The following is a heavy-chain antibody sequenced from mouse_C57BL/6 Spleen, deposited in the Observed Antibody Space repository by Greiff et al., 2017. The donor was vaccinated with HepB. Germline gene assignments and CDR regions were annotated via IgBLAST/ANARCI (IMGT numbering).Heavy chain of an antibody. CDR3: TTFGNGNYEYYAMDY. CDR1: GFNIKDYY. D-gene: IGHD2-1*01. J-gene: IGHJ4*01. V-gene: IGHV14-1*01. Sequence: EVKLQESGAELVRPGASVKLSCTASGFNIKDYYMHWVKQSPEQGLEWIGRIAPEDGDTEYAPKFQGKATMTADTSSNPAYLQRGSLTSGDTAVYYCTTFGNGNYEYYAMDYWGQGASVTVSS. CDR2: IAPEDGDT.